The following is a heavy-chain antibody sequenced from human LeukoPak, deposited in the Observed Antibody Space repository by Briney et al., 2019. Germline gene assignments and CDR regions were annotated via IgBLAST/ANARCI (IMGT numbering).Heavy chain of an antibody. J-gene: IGHJ1*01. V-gene: IGHV3-23*01. Sequence: SGGSLRLSCAASGFTFSSYAMSWVRQVPGKGLEWVSAISGSDGSTYYADSVKGRFTISRDNLKNTVYLQMNSLRAEDTAVYYCAKDMTTYSTSWYEYFQHWGQGTLVTVFS. CDR3: AKDMTTYSTSWYEYFQH. D-gene: IGHD6-13*01. CDR1: GFTFSSYA. CDR2: ISGSDGST.